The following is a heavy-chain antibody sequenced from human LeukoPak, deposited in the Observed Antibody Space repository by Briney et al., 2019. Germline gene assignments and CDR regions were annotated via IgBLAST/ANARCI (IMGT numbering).Heavy chain of an antibody. CDR2: IYSGGSI. J-gene: IGHJ4*02. Sequence: PGGSLRLSCAASGLTVSSYMSWVRQAPGEGLEWVSVIYSGGSIYYADSVKGRFTISRDKSKNTQYLQMNSLRAEDTAVYNCARPPYGGVDYWGQGTLVTVSS. D-gene: IGHD4-23*01. CDR3: ARPPYGGVDY. CDR1: GLTVSSY. V-gene: IGHV3-66*04.